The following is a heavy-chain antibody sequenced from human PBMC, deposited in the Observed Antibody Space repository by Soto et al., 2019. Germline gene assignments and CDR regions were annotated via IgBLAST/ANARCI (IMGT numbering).Heavy chain of an antibody. J-gene: IGHJ4*02. D-gene: IGHD1-1*01. CDR2: LNPNTGDS. Sequence: ASVKVSCKASGYTFTSYDIYWVRQATGQGLEWMGWLNPNTGDSAYAQKFQGRISVTSDTSINTVHMELSSLRSEDTAVYYCARRAETNGWNGFGADKYYFDFWGQGTLVNVSS. CDR1: GYTFTSYD. V-gene: IGHV1-8*01. CDR3: ARRAETNGWNGFGADKYYFDF.